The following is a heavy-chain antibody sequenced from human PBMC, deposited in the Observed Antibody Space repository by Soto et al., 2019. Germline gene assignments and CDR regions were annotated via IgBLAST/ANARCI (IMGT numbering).Heavy chain of an antibody. CDR2: ISYSGNT. Sequence: QVQLQESGPGLVKPSETLSLTCTVSGGSIISGYWSWIRQPPGKGLEWIGYISYSGNTNCNPSLKSRVTMSVDTPKNQFSLRLSSVTTADTAVYYCAGLRGYAGSPIDYWGQGTLVTVSS. CDR1: GGSIISGY. CDR3: AGLRGYAGSPIDY. J-gene: IGHJ4*02. D-gene: IGHD2-15*01. V-gene: IGHV4-59*01.